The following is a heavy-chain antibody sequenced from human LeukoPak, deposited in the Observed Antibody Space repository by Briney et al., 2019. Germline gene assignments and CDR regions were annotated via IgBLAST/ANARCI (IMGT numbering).Heavy chain of an antibody. D-gene: IGHD1-26*01. J-gene: IGHJ4*02. CDR3: AAGYSGSSDFDY. CDR1: GYSISSGYY. V-gene: IGHV4-38-2*01. Sequence: SETLSLTCAVSGYSISSGYYWGWIRQPPGKGLEWIGSIYHSGSTYYNPSLKSRVTLSVDTSKNQFSLKLSSVTAADTAVYYCAAGYSGSSDFDYWGQGTLVTVSS. CDR2: IYHSGST.